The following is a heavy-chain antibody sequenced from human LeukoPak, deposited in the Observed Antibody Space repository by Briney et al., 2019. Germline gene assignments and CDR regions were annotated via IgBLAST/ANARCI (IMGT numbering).Heavy chain of an antibody. J-gene: IGHJ5*02. V-gene: IGHV3-11*06. CDR3: ARNHYGDYEGGDWFDP. CDR1: GFTFSNRY. D-gene: IGHD4-17*01. Sequence: GGSLRLSCAASGFTFSNRYMGWVRQAPGKGLAWVSYISSSSHYTNYEASVRGRFIISRDNARDSVYLQMNSLRAEDTAVYYCARNHYGDYEGGDWFDPWGQGTLVTVSS. CDR2: ISSSSHYT.